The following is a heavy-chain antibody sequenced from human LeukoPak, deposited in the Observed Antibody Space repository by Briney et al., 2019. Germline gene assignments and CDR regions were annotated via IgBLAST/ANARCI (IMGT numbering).Heavy chain of an antibody. V-gene: IGHV4-59*01. CDR1: GGSISSYY. CDR2: IYYSGST. CDR3: ARVTGEVWFDP. Sequence: SETLSLTCTVSGGSISSYYWSWIRQPPGKGLEWIGYIYYSGSTNYNPSLKSRVTILVDTSKNQFSLKLSSVTAADTAVYYCARVTGEVWFDPWGQGTLVTVSS. J-gene: IGHJ5*02. D-gene: IGHD7-27*01.